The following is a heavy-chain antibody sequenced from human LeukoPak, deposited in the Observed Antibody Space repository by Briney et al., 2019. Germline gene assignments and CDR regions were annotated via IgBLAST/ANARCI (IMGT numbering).Heavy chain of an antibody. CDR3: AKSMARYGSGSYYNEFDY. D-gene: IGHD3-10*01. V-gene: IGHV3-23*01. CDR2: INNSGGST. CDR1: GFSFSSYA. J-gene: IGHJ4*02. Sequence: GGSLRLSCAASGFSFSSYAMSWVREAPGKGLEWVSAINNSGGSTSYADSVKGRFTISRDNSKNTLYLQMNSLRAEDTAVYYCAKSMARYGSGSYYNEFDYWGQGTLVTVSS.